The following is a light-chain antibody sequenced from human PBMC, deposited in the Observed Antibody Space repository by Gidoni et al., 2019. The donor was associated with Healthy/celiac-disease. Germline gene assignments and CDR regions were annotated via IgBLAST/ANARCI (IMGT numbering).Light chain of an antibody. CDR3: MQALQTPLT. CDR1: QSLLHSNGYNY. CDR2: LGS. Sequence: DIVMTQSPLSLPVNHGEPASISCRSSQSLLHSNGYNYLDWYLQKPGQSPQLLIYLGSNRAAGVSDRFSGSGSGTDFTLKISRVEAEDFGVYYCMQALQTPLTFXXXTKLEIK. J-gene: IGKJ2*01. V-gene: IGKV2-28*01.